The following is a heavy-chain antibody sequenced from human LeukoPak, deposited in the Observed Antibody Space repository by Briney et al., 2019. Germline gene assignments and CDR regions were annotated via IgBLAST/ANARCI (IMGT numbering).Heavy chain of an antibody. CDR3: AKSYCSSTSCYGAFDI. D-gene: IGHD2-2*01. CDR1: GYTFTSYY. Sequence: ASVKVSCKASGYTFTSYYMHWVRQAPGQGLEWMGIINPSGGSTSYAQKFQGRVTMTRDTSTSTVYMELSSLRAEDTAVYYCAKSYCSSTSCYGAFDIWGQGTMVTVSS. J-gene: IGHJ3*02. CDR2: INPSGGST. V-gene: IGHV1-46*01.